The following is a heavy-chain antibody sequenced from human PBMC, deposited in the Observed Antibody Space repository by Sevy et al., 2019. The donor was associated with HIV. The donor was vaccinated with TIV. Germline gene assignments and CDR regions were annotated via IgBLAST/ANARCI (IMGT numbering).Heavy chain of an antibody. J-gene: IGHJ4*02. CDR1: GFTLSNYG. CDR2: IRYDGSDK. D-gene: IGHD6-13*01. CDR3: AKDLAGPGRRYFDY. V-gene: IGHV3-30*02. Sequence: GGSLRLSCAASGFTLSNYGMHWVRQVPGMGLEWVTFIRYDGSDKYYAASVKGRFTISRDDSKNTLYLQMDSLSAEDTAIYYCAKDLAGPGRRYFDYWGQRTLVTVSS.